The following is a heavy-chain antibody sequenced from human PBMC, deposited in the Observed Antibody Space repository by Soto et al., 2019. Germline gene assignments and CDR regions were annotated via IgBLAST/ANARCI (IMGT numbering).Heavy chain of an antibody. CDR2: IVVGSGNT. V-gene: IGHV1-58*01. CDR1: GFTFTSSA. D-gene: IGHD6-13*01. Sequence: SVKVSCKASGFTFTSSAVQWVRQARGQRLEWKGWIVVGSGNTNYAQKFQERVTITRDMSTSTAYMELSSLRSEDTAVYYCAAVGAFSSSWYVEPYGMDVWGQGTTVTVSS. CDR3: AAVGAFSSSWYVEPYGMDV. J-gene: IGHJ6*02.